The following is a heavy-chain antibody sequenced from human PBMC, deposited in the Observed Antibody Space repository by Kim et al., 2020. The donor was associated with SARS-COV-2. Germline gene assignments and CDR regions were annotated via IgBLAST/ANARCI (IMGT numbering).Heavy chain of an antibody. CDR3: ARVAFWSGYNWFDP. V-gene: IGHV1-18*01. J-gene: IGHJ5*02. CDR1: GYTFTSYG. Sequence: ASVKVSCKASGYTFTSYGISWVRQAPGQGLEWMGCISAYNGNTNYAQKLQGRVTMTTDTSTSTAYMELRSLRSDDTAVYYCARVAFWSGYNWFDPWGQGTLVTVSS. D-gene: IGHD3-3*01. CDR2: ISAYNGNT.